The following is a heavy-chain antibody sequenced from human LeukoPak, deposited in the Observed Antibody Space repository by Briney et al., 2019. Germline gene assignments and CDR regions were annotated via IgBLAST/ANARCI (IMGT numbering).Heavy chain of an antibody. CDR1: GGSFSGYY. CDR2: INHSGST. Sequence: SETLSLTCAVYGGSFSGYYWSWIRQPPGKGLEWIGEINHSGSTNYNPSLKSRVTISVDTSKNQFSLKLSSVTAADTAMYYCARAVLATKPEHWFDSWGQGTLVTVSS. CDR3: ARAVLATKPEHWFDS. D-gene: IGHD1-14*01. V-gene: IGHV4-34*01. J-gene: IGHJ5*01.